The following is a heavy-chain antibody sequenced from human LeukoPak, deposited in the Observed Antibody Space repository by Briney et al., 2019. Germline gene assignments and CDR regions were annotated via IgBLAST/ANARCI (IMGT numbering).Heavy chain of an antibody. J-gene: IGHJ4*02. CDR1: GGSFSGYY. D-gene: IGHD3-3*01. CDR2: INHSGST. CDR3: ARGSPPRYYDFWSGYYKGFDY. V-gene: IGHV4-34*01. Sequence: SETLSLTCAVYGGSFSGYYWSWLRQPPGKGLEWIGEINHSGSTNYNPSLKSRVTISVDTSKNQFSLKLSSVTAADTAVYYCARGSPPRYYDFWSGYYKGFDYWGQGTLVTVSS.